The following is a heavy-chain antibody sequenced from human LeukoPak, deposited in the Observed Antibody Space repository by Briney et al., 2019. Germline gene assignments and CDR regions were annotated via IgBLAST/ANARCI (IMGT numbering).Heavy chain of an antibody. CDR3: AKDRSSSGWYASFFDY. CDR1: GFTVSSNY. CDR2: IYSGGST. D-gene: IGHD6-19*01. J-gene: IGHJ4*02. Sequence: GGSLRLSCAASGFTVSSNYMSWVRQAPGKGLEWVSVIYSGGSTYYADSVKGRFTISRDNSKNTLYLQMNSLRAEDTAVYYCAKDRSSSGWYASFFDYWGQGTLVTVSS. V-gene: IGHV3-53*01.